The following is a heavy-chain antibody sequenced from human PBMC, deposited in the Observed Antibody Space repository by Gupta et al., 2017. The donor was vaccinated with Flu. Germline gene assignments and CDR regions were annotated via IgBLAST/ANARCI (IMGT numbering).Heavy chain of an antibody. Sequence: QVQLQESGPGLVKPSETLSLTCSVSGGSVISYYWSWIRQPAGKGLEWIGRIYTSGTTNYNPSLKSRVTMSVDTSKNQFSLTVTSVTAADTAVYYCARVSCSTTNCYHAMDAWGQGTTVTVSS. V-gene: IGHV4-4*07. CDR3: ARVSCSTTNCYHAMDA. CDR2: IYTSGTT. J-gene: IGHJ6*02. CDR1: GGSVISYY. D-gene: IGHD2-2*01.